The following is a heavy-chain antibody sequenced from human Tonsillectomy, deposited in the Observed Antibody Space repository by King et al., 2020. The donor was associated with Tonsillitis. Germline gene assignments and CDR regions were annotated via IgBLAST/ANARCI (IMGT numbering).Heavy chain of an antibody. J-gene: IGHJ4*02. CDR2: ILYDGSNK. CDR1: GFTFSSYA. CDR3: ARGAPTFRFLEWLPPFDY. Sequence: VQLVESGGGVVQPGRSLRLSCAASGFTFSSYAMHWVRQAPGKGLEWVAVILYDGSNKYYADYVKGRFTISRDNSKNTLYLQMNSLRAEDTAVYYCARGAPTFRFLEWLPPFDYWGQGTLVTVSS. V-gene: IGHV3-30*04. D-gene: IGHD3-3*01.